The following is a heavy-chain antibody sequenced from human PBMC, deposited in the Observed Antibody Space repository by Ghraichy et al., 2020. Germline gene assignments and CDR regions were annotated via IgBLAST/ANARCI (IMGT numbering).Heavy chain of an antibody. CDR1: GFSLSTNGVG. Sequence: PTLVKPTQTLTLTCTFSGFSLSTNGVGVGWIRQPPGKALEWLALIYWDDDKRYSPSLKSRLTITKDTSNNQVVLTMTNMDPVDTATYYCAHRTTVTTFDSWGQGTLVTVSS. D-gene: IGHD4-11*01. CDR2: IYWDDDK. V-gene: IGHV2-5*02. CDR3: AHRTTVTTFDS. J-gene: IGHJ4*02.